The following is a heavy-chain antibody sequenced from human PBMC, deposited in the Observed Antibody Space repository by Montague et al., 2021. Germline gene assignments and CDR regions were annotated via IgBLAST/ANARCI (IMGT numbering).Heavy chain of an antibody. V-gene: IGHV4-34*01. D-gene: IGHD3-10*01. CDR1: GGSISEYY. CDR3: ASDRGPFDY. J-gene: IGHJ4*02. Sequence: SETLSLTCGVSGGSISEYYWTWIRQSPEKGLEWIGEVRHIGSTNYNPSLKSRVTMSVDKSKNQFSLKLRSVTAADTAVYYCASDRGPFDYWGQGTVVTVSS. CDR2: VRHIGST.